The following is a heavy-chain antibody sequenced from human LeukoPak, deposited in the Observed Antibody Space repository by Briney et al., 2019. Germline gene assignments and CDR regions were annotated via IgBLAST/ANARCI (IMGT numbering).Heavy chain of an antibody. D-gene: IGHD1-26*01. CDR1: GYTFTNYY. CDR2: INPSGGST. J-gene: IGHJ4*02. V-gene: IGHV1-46*01. Sequence: GASVKVSCKASGYTFTNYYIHWVRQAPGQGLEWMGIINPSGGSTSNAQKFQGRVTMTRDTSTSTVYMELSSLRSEDAAVYYCARERGSGGFFDYWGQGTLVTVSS. CDR3: ARERGSGGFFDY.